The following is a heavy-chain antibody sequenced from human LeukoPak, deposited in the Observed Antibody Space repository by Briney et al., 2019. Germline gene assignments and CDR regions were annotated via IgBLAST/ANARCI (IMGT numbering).Heavy chain of an antibody. CDR2: ISSSSSTI. V-gene: IGHV3-48*01. J-gene: IGHJ4*02. CDR3: ARDLGYCSSTSCSEPDY. CDR1: GFTFSSYS. D-gene: IGHD2-2*01. Sequence: GGSLRLSCAASGFTFSSYSMNWVRQAPGKGLEWVSYISSSSSTIYYADSVKGRFTISRDNAKNSLYLQMNSLRAEDTAVYYCARDLGYCSSTSCSEPDYWGQGTLVPVSS.